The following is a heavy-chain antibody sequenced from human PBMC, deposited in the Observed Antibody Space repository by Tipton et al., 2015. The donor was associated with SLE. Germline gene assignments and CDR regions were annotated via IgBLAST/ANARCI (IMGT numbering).Heavy chain of an antibody. J-gene: IGHJ3*02. V-gene: IGHV4-39*02. Sequence: LRLSCTVSGGSISSSSYYWGWIRQPPGKGLEWIGSINYSGSTYYNPSLKSRVTISVDTSKNQFSLKLSSVTAADTAVYYCARDSGWGAFDIWGQGTMVTVSS. CDR1: GGSISSSSYY. D-gene: IGHD6-19*01. CDR2: INYSGST. CDR3: ARDSGWGAFDI.